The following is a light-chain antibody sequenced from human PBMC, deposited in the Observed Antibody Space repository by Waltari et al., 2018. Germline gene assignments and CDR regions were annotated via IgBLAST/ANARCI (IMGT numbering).Light chain of an antibody. V-gene: IGLV2-23*01. CDR2: EGS. J-gene: IGLJ2*01. CDR1: RRDVGSYTL. Sequence: QSALTQPASVSGSPGQSITIPCPGTRRDVGSYTLVPWYQQHPGKAPKLMIYEGSKRPSGVSNRFSGSKSGNTASLTISGLQAEDEADYYCCSYAGSHVVFGGGTKLTVL. CDR3: CSYAGSHVV.